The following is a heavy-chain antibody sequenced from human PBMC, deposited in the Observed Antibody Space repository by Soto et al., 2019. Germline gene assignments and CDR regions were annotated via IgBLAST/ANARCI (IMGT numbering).Heavy chain of an antibody. J-gene: IGHJ3*02. V-gene: IGHV4-61*01. Sequence: QAQLQESGPGLVKPSETLSLTCTVSGGSVSSGSYYWTWIRQSPGKGLEWVGYIYYNGATSYNPSLKSRVTISRDTSKNQFSLKLTSVTAADTAVYYCARNDAACDIWGQGTMVSVSS. CDR3: ARNDAACDI. CDR1: GGSVSSGSYY. CDR2: IYYNGAT.